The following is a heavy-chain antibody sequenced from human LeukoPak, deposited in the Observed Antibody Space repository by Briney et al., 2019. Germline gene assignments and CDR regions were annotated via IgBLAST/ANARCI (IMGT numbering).Heavy chain of an antibody. CDR3: ARAYERELDY. CDR2: ISIISSTI. V-gene: IGHV3-48*01. CDR1: GFTFSSYH. D-gene: IGHD5-12*01. J-gene: IGHJ4*02. Sequence: GGSLRLSCAASGFTFSSYHMNWVRQAPGKGLEWVSYISIISSTIYYADSVKGRFTISRDDAKNSVYLQMNSLRAEDTAVYYCARAYERELDYWGQGTLVTVSS.